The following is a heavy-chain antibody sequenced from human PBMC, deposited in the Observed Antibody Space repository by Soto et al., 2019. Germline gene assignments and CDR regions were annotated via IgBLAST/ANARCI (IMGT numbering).Heavy chain of an antibody. D-gene: IGHD3-10*01. Sequence: SLTCTVSGGSISSSSYYWGWIRQPPGKGLEWIGSIYYSGSTYYNPSLKSRVTISVDTSKNQFSLKLSSVTAADTAVYYCARHDMVRGVTINWFDPWGQGTLVTVSS. V-gene: IGHV4-39*01. J-gene: IGHJ5*02. CDR3: ARHDMVRGVTINWFDP. CDR1: GGSISSSSYY. CDR2: IYYSGST.